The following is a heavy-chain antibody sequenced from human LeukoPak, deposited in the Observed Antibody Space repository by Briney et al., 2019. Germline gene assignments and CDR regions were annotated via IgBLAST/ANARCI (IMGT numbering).Heavy chain of an antibody. J-gene: IGHJ4*02. CDR2: ISAYNGNT. CDR1: GYTFTSYG. Sequence: ASVKVSCKASGYTFTSYGISWVRQAPGQGLEWMGWISAYNGNTNYAQKLQGRVTMTTDTSTSTAYMELSSLRSEDTAVYYCARDPSGTYGGYFDYWGQGTLVTVSS. D-gene: IGHD1-26*01. V-gene: IGHV1-18*01. CDR3: ARDPSGTYGGYFDY.